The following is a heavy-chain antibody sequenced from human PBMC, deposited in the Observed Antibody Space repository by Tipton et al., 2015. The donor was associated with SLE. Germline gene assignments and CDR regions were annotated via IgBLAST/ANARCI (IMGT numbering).Heavy chain of an antibody. J-gene: IGHJ5*02. V-gene: IGHV4-34*01. Sequence: TLSLTCAVYGGSFSGYYWSWIRQPPGQGLEWIGEINHSGRTNYNPSLKSRVTISVDTSKNQFSLKLSSVTAADTAVYYCARDQEMASGENRFDPWGQGTLVTVSS. CDR3: ARDQEMASGENRFDP. CDR2: INHSGRT. CDR1: GGSFSGYY. D-gene: IGHD5-24*01.